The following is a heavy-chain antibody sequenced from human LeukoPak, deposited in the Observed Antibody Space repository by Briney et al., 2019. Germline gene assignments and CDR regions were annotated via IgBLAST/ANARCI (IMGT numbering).Heavy chain of an antibody. J-gene: IGHJ4*02. Sequence: PGGSLRLSCAASGFTFSSYGMHWVRQAPGKGLEWVAFIRYDGSNKYYADSVKGRFTISRDNSKNTLYLQMNSLRAEDTAVYYCARVIGVVRADYYFDYWGQGTLVAVSS. CDR1: GFTFSSYG. V-gene: IGHV3-30*02. CDR3: ARVIGVVRADYYFDY. CDR2: IRYDGSNK. D-gene: IGHD3-10*01.